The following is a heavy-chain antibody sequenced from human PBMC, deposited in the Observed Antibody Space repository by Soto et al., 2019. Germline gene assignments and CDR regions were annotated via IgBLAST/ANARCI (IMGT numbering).Heavy chain of an antibody. D-gene: IGHD3-10*01. CDR1: GFTFDDYA. V-gene: IGHV3-9*01. CDR2: ISWNSGSI. CDR3: ARDRGYDAHDYYYNAMDV. J-gene: IGHJ6*02. Sequence: GGSLRLSCAASGFTFDDYAMHWVRQAPGKGLEWVSGISWNSGSIGYADSVKGRFTISRDNAKNSLYLQMNSLRAEDTALYYCARDRGYDAHDYYYNAMDVWGQGTTVTVSS.